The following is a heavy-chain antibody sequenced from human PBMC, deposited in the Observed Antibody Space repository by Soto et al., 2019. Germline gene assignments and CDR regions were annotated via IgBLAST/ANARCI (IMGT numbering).Heavy chain of an antibody. CDR3: ARLSYDILTGSLTLYYYGMDV. Sequence: SETLSLTCTVSGGSISSSSYYWGWIRQPPGKGLEWIGSIYYSGSTYYSPSLKSRVTISVDTSKNQFSLKLSSVTAADTAVYYCARLSYDILTGSLTLYYYGMDVWGQGTTVT. V-gene: IGHV4-39*01. D-gene: IGHD3-9*01. CDR2: IYYSGST. J-gene: IGHJ6*02. CDR1: GGSISSSSYY.